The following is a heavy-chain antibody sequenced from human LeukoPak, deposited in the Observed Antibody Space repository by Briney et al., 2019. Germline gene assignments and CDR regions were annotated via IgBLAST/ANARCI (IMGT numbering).Heavy chain of an antibody. CDR3: ASYTTSSSYAFDI. CDR1: GYTFTSYG. CDR2: MNPNSGNT. J-gene: IGHJ3*02. D-gene: IGHD6-13*01. V-gene: IGHV1-8*02. Sequence: ASVKVSCKASGYTFTSYGISWVRQAPGQGLEWMGWMNPNSGNTGYAQKFQGRVTMTRNTSISTAYMELSSLRSEDTAVYYCASYTTSSSYAFDIWGQGTMVTVSS.